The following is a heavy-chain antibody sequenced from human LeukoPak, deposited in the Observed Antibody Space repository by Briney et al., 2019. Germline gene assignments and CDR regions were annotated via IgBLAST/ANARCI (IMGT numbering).Heavy chain of an antibody. V-gene: IGHV1-8*03. CDR2: MNPNSGNT. Sequence: ASVKVSCKASGYTFTSYDINWVRQATGQGLEWMGWMNPNSGNTGYAQKFQGRVTITRNTSISTAYMGLSGLRSEDTAVYYCARLHYYDSSGYYYRTFDYWGQGTLVTVSS. J-gene: IGHJ4*02. D-gene: IGHD3-22*01. CDR3: ARLHYYDSSGYYYRTFDY. CDR1: GYTFTSYD.